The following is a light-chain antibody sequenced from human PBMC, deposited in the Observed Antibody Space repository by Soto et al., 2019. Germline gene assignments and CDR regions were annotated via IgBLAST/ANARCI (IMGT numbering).Light chain of an antibody. V-gene: IGKV1-27*01. J-gene: IGKJ1*01. CDR1: LGIGNY. Sequence: DIQKTQSPSSLSASLGDRVTITCRASLGIGNYLAWYQLQPGKVPKLLIYAASTLQSGVPSRFSGSGSGTDFTLTISSLQPEDVATYFCQKYNSAPRTFGQGTKVEI. CDR2: AAS. CDR3: QKYNSAPRT.